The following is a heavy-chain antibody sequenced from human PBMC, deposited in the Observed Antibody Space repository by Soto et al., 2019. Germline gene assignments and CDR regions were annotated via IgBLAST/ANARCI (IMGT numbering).Heavy chain of an antibody. D-gene: IGHD6-13*01. CDR2: IWYDGSNK. CDR1: GFTFSSYG. V-gene: IGHV3-33*01. J-gene: IGHJ4*02. CDR3: ARGSWRSSSWSYYFDY. Sequence: GGSLRLSCAASGFTFSSYGMHWVRQAPGKGLEWVAVIWYDGSNKYYADSVKGRFTISRDNSKNTLYLQMNSLRAEDTAVYYCARGSWRSSSWSYYFDYWGQGTLVTVSS.